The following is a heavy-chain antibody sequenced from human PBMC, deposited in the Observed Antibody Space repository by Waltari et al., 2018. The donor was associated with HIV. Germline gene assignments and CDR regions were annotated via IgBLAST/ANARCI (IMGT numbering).Heavy chain of an antibody. CDR1: GFALAVYA. V-gene: IGHV3-9*01. D-gene: IGHD6-19*01. J-gene: IGHJ3*02. Sequence: EDHLVESGGGLVQPGGSLGRACAASGFALAVYAMPGVRKGPGKGLEWVSGISWNSGTKDYADSVKGRFSISRDNAKSFLYLQMNSLKTEDTALYYCAKDTSIGSGWKNVFDIWGQGIMVTVSS. CDR2: ISWNSGTK. CDR3: AKDTSIGSGWKNVFDI.